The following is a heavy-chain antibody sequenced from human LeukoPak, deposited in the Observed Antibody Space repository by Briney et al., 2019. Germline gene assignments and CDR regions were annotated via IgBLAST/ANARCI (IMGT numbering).Heavy chain of an antibody. J-gene: IGHJ4*02. CDR3: AKDLGYSYGYWDY. V-gene: IGHV3-23*01. D-gene: IGHD5-18*01. CDR2: ISGSGGST. Sequence: GGSLRLSCAASGFTFSSYAMSWVRQAPGKGLEWVSAISGSGGSTYYAGSVKGRFTISRDNSKNTLYLQMNSLRAEDTAVYYCAKDLGYSYGYWDYWGQGTLVTVSS. CDR1: GFTFSSYA.